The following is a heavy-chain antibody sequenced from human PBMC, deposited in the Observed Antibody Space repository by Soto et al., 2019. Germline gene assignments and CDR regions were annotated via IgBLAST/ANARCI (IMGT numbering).Heavy chain of an antibody. CDR1: GGSFSDYY. J-gene: IGHJ4*02. V-gene: IGHV4-34*01. CDR3: ARDKITVLFDY. CDR2: INHSGST. D-gene: IGHD3-10*01. Sequence: SETLSLTCAVYGGSFSDYYWTLIRQPPGTGLEWIGEINHSGSTNYNPSLKSRVTISVDTSKNQFSLKLTSVTAADTAVYYCARDKITVLFDYWGQGTLVTVSS.